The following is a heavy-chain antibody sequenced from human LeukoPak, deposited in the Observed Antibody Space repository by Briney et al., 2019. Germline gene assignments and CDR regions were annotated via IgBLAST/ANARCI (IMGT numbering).Heavy chain of an antibody. J-gene: IGHJ4*02. CDR2: VYHSAGS. D-gene: IGHD3-22*01. CDR1: DGSISAYY. V-gene: IGHV4-59*01. Sequence: SETLSLTCTVSDGSISAYYWSWIRQTPGKELEGIGYVYHSAGSTYHPALRGRVTISMDTSEHQFFLQMRSVSAADTAVYYCARVGSYDSSGYYFDYWGQGTQVTVSS. CDR3: ARVGSYDSSGYYFDY.